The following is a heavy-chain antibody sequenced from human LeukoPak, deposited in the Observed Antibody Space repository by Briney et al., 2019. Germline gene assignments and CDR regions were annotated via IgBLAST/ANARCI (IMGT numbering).Heavy chain of an antibody. CDR1: GGSISSHY. V-gene: IGHV4-59*11. D-gene: IGHD1-26*01. Sequence: SETLSLTCTVSGGSISSHYWSWIRQPPGKGLEWLGYIYYSGSTNYNPSLKSRVTISVDTSKNQFSLKLSSVTAADTAVYYCASHRGSYRGSFDYWGQGTLVTVSS. CDR2: IYYSGST. CDR3: ASHRGSYRGSFDY. J-gene: IGHJ4*02.